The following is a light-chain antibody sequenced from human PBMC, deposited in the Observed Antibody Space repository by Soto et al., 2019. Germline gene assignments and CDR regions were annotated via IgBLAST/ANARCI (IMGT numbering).Light chain of an antibody. V-gene: IGKV3-15*01. CDR2: GAS. J-gene: IGKJ4*01. CDR3: QRYNNWPLT. CDR1: QNSGSN. Sequence: EVVMTQSPATLSASPGERVILSCRASQNSGSNLAWYQQRPGQAPRLLMYGASTRATETPARFSGSGSATDFTLTINSLQSEDFAVYYCQRYNNWPLTFGGGTKVDI.